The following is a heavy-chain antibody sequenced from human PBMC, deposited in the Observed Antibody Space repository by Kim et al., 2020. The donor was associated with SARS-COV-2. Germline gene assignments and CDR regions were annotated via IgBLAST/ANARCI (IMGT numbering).Heavy chain of an antibody. V-gene: IGHV4-31*03. CDR2: IYYSGST. D-gene: IGHD3-3*01. J-gene: IGHJ3*02. CDR3: ARVEGITIFGVVIVGAFGI. CDR1: GGSISSGGYY. Sequence: SETLSLTCTVSGGSISSGGYYWSWIRQHPGKGLEWIGYIYYSGSTYYNPSLKSRVTISVDTSKNQFSLKLSSVTAADTAVYYCARVEGITIFGVVIVGAFGIWGQGTMVTVSS.